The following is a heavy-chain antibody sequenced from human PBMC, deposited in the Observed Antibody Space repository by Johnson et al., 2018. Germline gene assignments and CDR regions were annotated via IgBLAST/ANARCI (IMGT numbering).Heavy chain of an antibody. CDR1: GFTFSSYG. Sequence: VQLVETGGGVVQPGRSLRLSCAASGFTFSSYGMHWVRQAPGKGLEWVAVIAYDGSNKYYADSVKGRFTISRDNSKNTLYLQRNSRRAEDTAVYYWAKSSSGWYTYYYYMDVWGKGTTVTVSS. D-gene: IGHD6-19*01. V-gene: IGHV3-30*18. J-gene: IGHJ6*03. CDR3: AKSSSGWYTYYYYMDV. CDR2: IAYDGSNK.